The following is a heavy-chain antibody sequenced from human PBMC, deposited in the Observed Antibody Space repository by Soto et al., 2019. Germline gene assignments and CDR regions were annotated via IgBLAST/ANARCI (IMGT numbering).Heavy chain of an antibody. CDR2: IYYSGST. V-gene: IGHV4-30-4*01. Sequence: QVQLQESGPGLVNPSQTLSLTSTVSGGSISSGDYYWSWIRQPPGKGLEWIGYIYYSGSTYYNPSLKSRVTISVDTSKNQFSLKLSSVTAADTAVYYCARDQLGYCSGGSCYRFDPWGQGTLVTVSS. CDR3: ARDQLGYCSGGSCYRFDP. J-gene: IGHJ5*02. D-gene: IGHD2-15*01. CDR1: GGSISSGDYY.